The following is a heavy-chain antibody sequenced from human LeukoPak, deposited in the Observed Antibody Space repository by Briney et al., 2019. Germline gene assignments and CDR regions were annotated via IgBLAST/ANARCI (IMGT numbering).Heavy chain of an antibody. CDR2: ISAYNGNT. J-gene: IGHJ3*02. V-gene: IGHV1-18*01. Sequence: ASVKVSCKASGYTFTSYGISWVRQAPGQELEWMGWISAYNGNTNYAQKLQGRVTMTTDTSTSTAYMELRSLRSDDTAVYYCAREVVVTAIDAFDIWGQGTMVTVSS. D-gene: IGHD2-21*02. CDR3: AREVVVTAIDAFDI. CDR1: GYTFTSYG.